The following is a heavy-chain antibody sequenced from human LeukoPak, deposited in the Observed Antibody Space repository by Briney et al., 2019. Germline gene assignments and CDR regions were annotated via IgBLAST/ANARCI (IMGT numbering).Heavy chain of an antibody. D-gene: IGHD1-26*01. CDR1: GGSISSYY. J-gene: IGHJ3*02. CDR3: AREVGATADGAFDI. V-gene: IGHV4-59*01. CDR2: IYYSGST. Sequence: SETLSLTCTVSGGSISSYYWSWIRQPPGKGLEWIGYIYYSGSTNYNPSLKSRVTISVDTSKNQFSLKLRSVTAADTAVYYCAREVGATADGAFDIWGQGTMVTVSS.